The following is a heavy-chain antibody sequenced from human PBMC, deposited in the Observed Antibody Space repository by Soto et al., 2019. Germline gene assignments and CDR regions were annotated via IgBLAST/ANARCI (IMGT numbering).Heavy chain of an antibody. J-gene: IGHJ6*01. D-gene: IGHD3-3*01. CDR2: INPKSGGT. Sequence: SLKDACKASGYSFTDYHIHWVRQAPGQGLEWLGRINPKSGGTSTAQKFQGWVTMTTDTSISTASMELTRLTSDDTAIYYCVRIHPHDFSNVVWSYTFIREMYVW. CDR3: VRIHPHDFSNVVWSYTFIREMYV. CDR1: GYSFTDYH. V-gene: IGHV1-2*04.